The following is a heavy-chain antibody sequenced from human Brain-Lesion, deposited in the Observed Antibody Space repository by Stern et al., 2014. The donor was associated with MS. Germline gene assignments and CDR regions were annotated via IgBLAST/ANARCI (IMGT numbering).Heavy chain of an antibody. CDR1: GFTFDDYA. J-gene: IGHJ4*02. CDR3: ARDITGSSAYFDY. CDR2: ISWISGTI. V-gene: IGHV3-9*01. D-gene: IGHD1-14*01. Sequence: VQLGQSGGDLVQPGRSLRLSCAAFGFTFDDYAMHWVRQAPGKGLEWVAGISWISGTIGYADSVKGRFTTSRDNAYSSLYLQMNSLRPEDTALYYCARDITGSSAYFDYWGQGTLVTVSS.